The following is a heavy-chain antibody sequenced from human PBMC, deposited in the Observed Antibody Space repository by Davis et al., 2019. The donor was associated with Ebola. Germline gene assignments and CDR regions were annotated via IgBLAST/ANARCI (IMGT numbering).Heavy chain of an antibody. CDR2: ISVRSIP. CDR1: GFVFSIYP. Sequence: PGGSLRLSCPASGFVFSIYPISWVRQAPGKGLEWVSSISVRSIPSHADSVKGRFTISRDNSKNTLYLQMNILRAEDAVVYYCAKFHPPTTVTTGWFGPWGQGTRVTVSS. J-gene: IGHJ5*02. D-gene: IGHD4-17*01. V-gene: IGHV3-23*01. CDR3: AKFHPPTTVTTGWFGP.